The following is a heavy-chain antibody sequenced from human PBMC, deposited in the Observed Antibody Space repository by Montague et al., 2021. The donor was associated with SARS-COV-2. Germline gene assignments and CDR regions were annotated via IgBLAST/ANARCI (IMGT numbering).Heavy chain of an antibody. D-gene: IGHD3-16*01. J-gene: IGHJ4*02. CDR2: IIEPGGAA. Sequence: SLRLSCAASGFPFRIYAMSWVRQAPGEGLEWVSGIIEPGGAALYADSVKGRFTIFRDRSTDKLYLQMNSLRAEETALYNCVKDYCYPNTVCSGVFFDDWGQGILVTVSS. V-gene: IGHV3-23*01. CDR1: GFPFRIYA. CDR3: VKDYCYPNTVCSGVFFDD.